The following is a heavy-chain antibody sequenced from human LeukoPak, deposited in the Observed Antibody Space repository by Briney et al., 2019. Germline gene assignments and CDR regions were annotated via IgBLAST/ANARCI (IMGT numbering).Heavy chain of an antibody. V-gene: IGHV3-23*01. CDR1: GFTFSSHW. J-gene: IGHJ4*02. D-gene: IGHD1-14*01. Sequence: GGSLRLSCAASGFTFSSHWMNWVRQAPGKGLEWVSGISSAGGDTPYADSVKGRFTISRDNSKNMVYLQMNSLRVEDTAVYYCTKKSSGLNPFDYWGQGTLVTVSS. CDR3: TKKSSGLNPFDY. CDR2: ISSAGGDT.